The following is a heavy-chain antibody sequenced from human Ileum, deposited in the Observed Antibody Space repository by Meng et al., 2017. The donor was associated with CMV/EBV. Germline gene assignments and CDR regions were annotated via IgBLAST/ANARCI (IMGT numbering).Heavy chain of an antibody. Sequence: SFFRGLGRPPPGEGPGWVWGLFYWGGTLYHPSLKSRVTISVDTSKNQFSLKLSSVTAADTAVYYCARKFSGYSGYDYEGWFDPWGQGTLVTVSS. D-gene: IGHD5-12*01. V-gene: IGHV4-39*01. CDR2: LFYWGGT. CDR3: ARKFSGYSGYDYEGWFDP. J-gene: IGHJ5*02. CDR1: SFF.